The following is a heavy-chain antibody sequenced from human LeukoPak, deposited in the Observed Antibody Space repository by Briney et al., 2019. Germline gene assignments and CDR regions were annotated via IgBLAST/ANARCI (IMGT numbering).Heavy chain of an antibody. CDR1: GFTFSSYW. D-gene: IGHD3-10*01. CDR2: INSDGSST. V-gene: IGHV3-74*01. J-gene: IGHJ5*02. Sequence: GGSLRLSCAASGFTFSSYWMHWVRQAPGKGLVWVSRINSDGSSTSYADSVKGRFTISRDNAKNTLYLQMNSLRAEDTAVYYCAREKYYYGSGNWLDPWGQGTLVTVSS. CDR3: AREKYYYGSGNWLDP.